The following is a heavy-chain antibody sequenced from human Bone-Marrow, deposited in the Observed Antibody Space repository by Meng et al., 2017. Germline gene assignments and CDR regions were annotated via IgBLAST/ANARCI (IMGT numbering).Heavy chain of an antibody. D-gene: IGHD6-13*01. Sequence: GESLKISCAASGFTFSNAWMSWIRQAPGKGLEWVSYISSSGSTIYYADSVKGRFTISRDNAKNSLYLQMNSLRAEDTAVYYCARDSSSPWFYGMDVWGQGTTVTVSS. CDR1: GFTFSNAW. V-gene: IGHV3-11*04. CDR3: ARDSSSPWFYGMDV. CDR2: ISSSGSTI. J-gene: IGHJ6*02.